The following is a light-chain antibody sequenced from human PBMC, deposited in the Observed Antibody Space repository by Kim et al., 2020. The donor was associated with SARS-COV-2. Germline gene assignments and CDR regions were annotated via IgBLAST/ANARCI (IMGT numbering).Light chain of an antibody. CDR2: TNN. V-gene: IGLV1-44*01. Sequence: ELTQPPSASGTPGQRVSISCSESFSNIGGNNVNWYQHIPGRAPRLLIHTNNQRPSGVPDRFAGSKSDTSASLAISGLQSDDEADYYCAAWDGRLNAYVFGTGTKVTVL. CDR3: AAWDGRLNAYV. J-gene: IGLJ1*01. CDR1: FSNIGGNN.